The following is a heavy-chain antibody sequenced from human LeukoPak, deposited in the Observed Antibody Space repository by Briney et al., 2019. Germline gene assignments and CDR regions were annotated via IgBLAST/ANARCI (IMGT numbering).Heavy chain of an antibody. Sequence: PGRSLRLSCAASGFTFSSFGMHWVRQAPGKGLEWVAVIWSDGSNQYYADSVRGRFTISRDNSKNTLYLQMNSLRAEDTAVYYCARGWQSCSSVSCYFVYCGQGPVVTVTA. CDR2: IWSDGSNQ. D-gene: IGHD2-2*01. CDR1: GFTFSSFG. CDR3: ARGWQSCSSVSCYFVY. J-gene: IGHJ4*02. V-gene: IGHV3-33*01.